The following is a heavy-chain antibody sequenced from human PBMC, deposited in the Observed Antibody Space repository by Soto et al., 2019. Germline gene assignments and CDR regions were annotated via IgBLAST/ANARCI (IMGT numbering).Heavy chain of an antibody. D-gene: IGHD1-1*01. CDR3: ATWHELEHAFDV. V-gene: IGHV3-53*01. J-gene: IGHJ3*01. CDR2: LYDVDGS. CDR1: GLTISGKKY. Sequence: DVQLVESGGGLIQPGESLRLSCAAFGLTISGKKYVAWVRQAPGKGLEWVSALYDVDGSFYADSVTVRFTTSSDSSQTNVYLQRNDLRPHGTAVYYCATWHELEHAFDVWGQGITVTISS.